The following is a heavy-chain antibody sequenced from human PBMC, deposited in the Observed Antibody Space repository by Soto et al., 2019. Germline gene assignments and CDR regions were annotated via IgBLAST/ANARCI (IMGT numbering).Heavy chain of an antibody. V-gene: IGHV1-18*01. J-gene: IGHJ3*02. Sequence: GGSVKVSFKASGYTFTSYGISLVRQAPGQGLEWVGWISAYNGNTNYAQKLQGRVTMTTDTSTSTAYMELRSLRSDDTAVYYCARRSGWGYYDILTGYPPDAFDIWGQGTMVTVSS. CDR3: ARRSGWGYYDILTGYPPDAFDI. CDR1: GYTFTSYG. D-gene: IGHD3-9*01. CDR2: ISAYNGNT.